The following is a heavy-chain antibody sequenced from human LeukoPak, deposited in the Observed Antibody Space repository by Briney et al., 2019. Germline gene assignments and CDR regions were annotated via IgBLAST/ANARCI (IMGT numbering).Heavy chain of an antibody. CDR1: GFTFSGYA. CDR2: ISGSGGST. CDR3: AKVSGDGDAEYYFDY. D-gene: IGHD3-10*01. V-gene: IGHV3-23*01. J-gene: IGHJ4*02. Sequence: GGSLRLSCAASGFTFSGYAMSWVRQAPGKGLEWVSAISGSGGSTYYADSVKGRFTISRDNSKNTLYLQMNSLRAEDTAVYYCAKVSGDGDAEYYFDYWGQGTLVTVSS.